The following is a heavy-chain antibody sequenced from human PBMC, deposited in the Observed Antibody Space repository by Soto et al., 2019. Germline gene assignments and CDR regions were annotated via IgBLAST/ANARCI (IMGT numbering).Heavy chain of an antibody. CDR3: AIRGALQWLKF. CDR1: GYSFTSYW. J-gene: IGHJ4*02. CDR2: IYTGDSDT. Sequence: GEALKISCKGSGYSFTSYWIGWVRQVPGKGLEWMGIIYTGDSDTRYSPSFQGQVTISADKSISTAYLQWSSLKASDTAIYYCAIRGALQWLKFWGQGTLVTVSS. D-gene: IGHD6-19*01. V-gene: IGHV5-51*01.